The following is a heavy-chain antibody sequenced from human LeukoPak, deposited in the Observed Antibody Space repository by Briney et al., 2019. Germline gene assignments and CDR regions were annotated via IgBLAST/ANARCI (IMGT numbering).Heavy chain of an antibody. CDR2: INHNGDVN. CDR3: ARGGGLDV. J-gene: IGHJ6*02. CDR1: GFTFSSYW. V-gene: IGHV3-7*03. Sequence: GGSLRLSCAASGFTFSSYWMNWARQAPGMGLEWVASINHNGDVNYYVDSVKGRFTISRDNAKNSLYLQMSNLRAEDTAVYFCARGGGLDVWAKGPRSPSP. D-gene: IGHD3-16*01.